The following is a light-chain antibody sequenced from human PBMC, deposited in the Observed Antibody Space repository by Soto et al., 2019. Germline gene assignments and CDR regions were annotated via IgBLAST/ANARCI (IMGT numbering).Light chain of an antibody. J-gene: IGKJ1*01. CDR2: KVS. CDR1: QSLEFSDGNTY. Sequence: DVVLTQSPLSLAVTLGQPASISCRSSQSLEFSDGNTYLNWFHQRPGQSPSPLIYKVSTRDSGVLERLSVSGLGTYFTLKISRVEAKDVRVYDCMEGTYWPQWTCAHGTKVESK. CDR3: MEGTYWPQWT. V-gene: IGKV2-30*01.